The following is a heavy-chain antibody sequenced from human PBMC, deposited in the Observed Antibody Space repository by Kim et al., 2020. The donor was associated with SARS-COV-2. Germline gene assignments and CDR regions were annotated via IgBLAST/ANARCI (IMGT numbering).Heavy chain of an antibody. J-gene: IGHJ5*02. CDR3: ATGPPYCSSTSCHNWFDP. CDR2: FDPEHGET. V-gene: IGHV1-24*01. D-gene: IGHD2-2*01. Sequence: ASVKVSCKVSGYTLTELSMHWVRQAPGKGLEWMGGFDPEHGETIYAQKFQGRVTMTEDTSTDTAYMELSSLRSEDTAVYYCATGPPYCSSTSCHNWFDPWGQGTLVTVS. CDR1: GYTLTELS.